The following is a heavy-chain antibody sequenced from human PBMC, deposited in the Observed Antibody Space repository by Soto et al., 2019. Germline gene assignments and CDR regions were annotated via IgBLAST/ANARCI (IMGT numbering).Heavy chain of an antibody. CDR3: ARSTGSSLMHDFDY. D-gene: IGHD6-13*01. CDR2: INPNSGGT. J-gene: IGHJ4*02. Sequence: ASVKVSCKASGYTFTGYYMHWVRQAPGQGLEWMGWINPNSGGTNYAQKFQGWVTMTRDTSISTAYMELSRLRSDDTAVYYCARSTGSSLMHDFDYWGQGTLVTVSS. CDR1: GYTFTGYY. V-gene: IGHV1-2*04.